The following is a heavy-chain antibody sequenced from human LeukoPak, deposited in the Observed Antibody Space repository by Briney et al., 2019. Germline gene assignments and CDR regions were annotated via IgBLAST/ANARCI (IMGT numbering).Heavy chain of an antibody. J-gene: IGHJ4*02. D-gene: IGHD6-19*01. CDR2: ISAYNGNT. CDR3: ARVYSSGWCFDY. CDR1: GYTFTSYG. Sequence: ASVKVSCKASGYTFTSYGISWVRQAPGQGLEGMGWISAYNGNTNYAQKLQGRVTMTTDTSTSTAYMELSSLRSDDTAVYYCARVYSSGWCFDYWGQGTLVTVSS. V-gene: IGHV1-18*01.